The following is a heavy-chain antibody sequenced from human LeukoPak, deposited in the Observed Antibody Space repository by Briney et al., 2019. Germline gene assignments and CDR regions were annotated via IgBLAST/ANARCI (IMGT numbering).Heavy chain of an antibody. J-gene: IGHJ4*02. CDR3: AKAWALTYLGGVDS. D-gene: IGHD2-21*02. CDR1: GFTFSSYG. V-gene: IGHV3-23*01. Sequence: PGGSLRLSCAASGFTFSSYGMSWFRQAPGKGLEWVSTLSGTGGNTYYADSVRGRFTISRGNSKNTLYLQMNSLRAEDTAVYYCAKAWALTYLGGVDSWGQGTLVTVSS. CDR2: LSGTGGNT.